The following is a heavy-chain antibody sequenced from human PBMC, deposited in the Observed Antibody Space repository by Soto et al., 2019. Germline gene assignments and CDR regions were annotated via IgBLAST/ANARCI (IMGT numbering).Heavy chain of an antibody. V-gene: IGHV4-59*11. Sequence: SETLSLTSSVSGYSIRNLYLIWIRQPLGKGLEWIGYIYRGGSTKYNPSLKSRLTMSADTSKNQFSLKLTSVTAADTAVYYCARTLEYGHMDVRGNGTSVTVSS. D-gene: IGHD4-17*01. CDR3: ARTLEYGHMDV. J-gene: IGHJ6*03. CDR1: GYSIRNLY. CDR2: IYRGGST.